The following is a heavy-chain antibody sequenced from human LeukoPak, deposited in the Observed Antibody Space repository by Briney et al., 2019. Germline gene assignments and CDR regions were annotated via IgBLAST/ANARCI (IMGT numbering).Heavy chain of an antibody. Sequence: PGGSLTQTCAGSKFTFHTYLMSWVRQAPGKGLEWVSSISGSGATTDYADSVKGRFTISRDNVNKTLYLEMSSLRAEDTAVYFCAKDPRAMGLYFFVDWGQVALATLSS. D-gene: IGHD2-21*01. V-gene: IGHV3-23*01. CDR1: KFTFHTYL. CDR2: ISGSGATT. CDR3: AKDPRAMGLYFFVD. J-gene: IGHJ4*02.